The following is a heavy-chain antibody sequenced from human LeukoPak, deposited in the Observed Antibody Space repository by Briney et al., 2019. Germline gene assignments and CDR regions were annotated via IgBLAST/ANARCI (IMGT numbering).Heavy chain of an antibody. V-gene: IGHV4-59*01. J-gene: IGHJ3*02. CDR3: ARYIVSYPHDVSDI. CDR1: GGSISSYY. D-gene: IGHD1-26*01. Sequence: SETLSLTCTVSGGSISSYYWSWIRQPPGKGLEWIGYIYYSGSTSYNPSLKSRVTLSVDTSKKQFSLKLSSVTAADTAFYYCARYIVSYPHDVSDIWGQGTMVTVSS. CDR2: IYYSGST.